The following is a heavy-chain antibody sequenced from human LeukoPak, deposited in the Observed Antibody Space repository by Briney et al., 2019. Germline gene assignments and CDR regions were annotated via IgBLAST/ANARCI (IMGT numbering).Heavy chain of an antibody. CDR1: GFSFNNYA. CDR2: ISTTGGST. D-gene: IGHD4-23*01. V-gene: IGHV3-23*01. J-gene: IGHJ4*02. CDR3: AKDWTTVVTPKGYYFDS. Sequence: AGGSLRLSCAASGFSFNNYAMSWVRQAPGKGLEWVSAISTTGGSTYYADSVKGRFTVSRDNSKNTLSLQMASLRVEDTALYYCAKDWTTVVTPKGYYFDSWGQGTLVTVSS.